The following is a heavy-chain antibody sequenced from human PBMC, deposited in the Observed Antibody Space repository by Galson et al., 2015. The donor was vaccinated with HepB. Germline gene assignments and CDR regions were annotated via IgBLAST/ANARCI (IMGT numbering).Heavy chain of an antibody. CDR1: GYTFTNYP. CDR3: ARDLVRVGGYFDY. Sequence: SVKVSCKASGYTFTNYPIHWVRQAPGQSLEWMGRINGGNGDTSYSQKFQGRVAITSDTSASTAYMELNSLRSEDTAVYYCARDLVRVGGYFDYWGQGTLVTVSS. D-gene: IGHD3-10*01. CDR2: INGGNGDT. V-gene: IGHV1-3*01. J-gene: IGHJ4*02.